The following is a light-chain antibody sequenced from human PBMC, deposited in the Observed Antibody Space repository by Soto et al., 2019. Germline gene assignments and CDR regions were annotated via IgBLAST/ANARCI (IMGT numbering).Light chain of an antibody. V-gene: IGKV3-15*01. CDR3: QQYNEWPYA. CDR1: QSVSSN. Sequence: EIVMTQSPAILSVSPGERATLSCRASQSVSSNLAWYQQKPGQAPRPLIYGASTRATGIPARFSGSGSGTEFTLTISSLQSEDFAVYYCQQYNEWPYAFGQGTKLEIK. CDR2: GAS. J-gene: IGKJ2*01.